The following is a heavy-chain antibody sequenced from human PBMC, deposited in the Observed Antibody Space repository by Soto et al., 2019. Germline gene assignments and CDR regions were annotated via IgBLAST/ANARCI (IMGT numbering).Heavy chain of an antibody. Sequence: GGSLRLSCAASGFNFSDHYMNWIRQAPGKGLEWVSYISGSSRYTNFADSVKGRFTISRDNAKNSLYLQMNSLRAEDTAVYYCARHTSGWHYYDHWGQGTPVTVSS. CDR2: ISGSSRYT. CDR3: ARHTSGWHYYDH. J-gene: IGHJ4*02. V-gene: IGHV3-11*06. CDR1: GFNFSDHY. D-gene: IGHD6-19*01.